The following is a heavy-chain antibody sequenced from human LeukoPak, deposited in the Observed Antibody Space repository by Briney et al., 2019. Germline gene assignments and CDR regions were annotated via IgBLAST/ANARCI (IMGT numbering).Heavy chain of an antibody. D-gene: IGHD3-10*01. CDR1: GGSISSYY. CDR3: ARHLYYSASAFWYIDL. CDR2: VSHSGNT. J-gene: IGHJ2*01. V-gene: IGHV4-59*04. Sequence: PSETLSLTCTVSGGSISSYYWSWIRQPPGKGLEWIGSVSHSGNTYYKSSLRSRVTVSLDTSKNEFSLILTSVTAADTAEYYCARHLYYSASAFWYIDLWGRGTLVIVSP.